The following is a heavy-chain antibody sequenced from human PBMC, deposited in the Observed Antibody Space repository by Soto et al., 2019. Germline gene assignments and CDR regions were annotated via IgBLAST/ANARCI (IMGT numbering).Heavy chain of an antibody. D-gene: IGHD3-10*01. CDR1: GFTFSNAW. CDR2: IKSKTDGGTT. Sequence: PGGSLRLSCAASGFTFSNAWMSWVRQAPGKGLEWVGRIKSKTDGGTTDYAAPVKGRFTISRDDSKNTLYLQMNSLKTEDTAVYYCTTNPGMVRGVIIWAPCWGQGTLVTVSS. CDR3: TTNPGMVRGVIIWAPC. J-gene: IGHJ4*02. V-gene: IGHV3-15*01.